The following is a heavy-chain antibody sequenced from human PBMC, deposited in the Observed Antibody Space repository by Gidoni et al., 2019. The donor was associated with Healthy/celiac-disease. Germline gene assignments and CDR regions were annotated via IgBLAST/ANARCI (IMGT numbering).Heavy chain of an antibody. D-gene: IGHD6-13*01. CDR1: GFTFSSYA. CDR2: ISGSGGST. V-gene: IGHV3-23*01. Sequence: EVQLLESGGGLVQPGRSLRLSCAASGFTFSSYAMSWVRQAPGKGLEWVSAISGSGGSTYYADSVKGRFTISRDNSKNTLYLQMNSLRAEDTAVYYCAKRIAADSGNWYFDLWGRGTLVTVSS. CDR3: AKRIAADSGNWYFDL. J-gene: IGHJ2*01.